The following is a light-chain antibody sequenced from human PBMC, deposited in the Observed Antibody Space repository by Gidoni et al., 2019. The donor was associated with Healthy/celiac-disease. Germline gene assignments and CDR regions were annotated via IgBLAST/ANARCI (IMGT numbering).Light chain of an antibody. J-gene: IGLJ3*02. CDR2: EFS. V-gene: IGLV2-14*01. Sequence: QSDLHQPASVSESPGQSITISCTGTRSDVGGYNYVSWYQHHPGKAPKLLIYEFSNRPSGVPDRFSGSKSGNTASLTISGLQAEDEADYYCSSYTSSSTSHWVFGGGTKLTVL. CDR1: RSDVGGYNY. CDR3: SSYTSSSTSHWV.